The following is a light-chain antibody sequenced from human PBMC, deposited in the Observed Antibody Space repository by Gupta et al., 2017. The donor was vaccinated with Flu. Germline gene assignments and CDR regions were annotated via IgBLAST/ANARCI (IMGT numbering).Light chain of an antibody. CDR2: EGS. J-gene: IGLJ3*02. CDR3: CSYAGGNTWV. V-gene: IGLV2-23*01. CDR1: RSDGGHYKL. Sequence: QSALTQPASVSGSPGQSITISCTGARSDGGHYKLVSWYQQHPGKAPKLMIYEGSRRPSWVSTRFSGSKSDNTASLTISGLQAEDEADYYCCSYAGGNTWVFGGGTKLTVL.